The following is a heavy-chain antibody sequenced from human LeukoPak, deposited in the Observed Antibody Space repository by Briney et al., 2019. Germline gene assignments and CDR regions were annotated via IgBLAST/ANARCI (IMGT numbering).Heavy chain of an antibody. CDR3: ARVVVAATYIWFDP. D-gene: IGHD2-15*01. J-gene: IGHJ5*02. Sequence: PSETLSLTCTVSGGSISSSSYYWSWIRQPAGKGLEWIGRIQTSGSTNYNASLKSRVTMSVDTSKNQFSLKLSSVTAADTAVYYCARVVVAATYIWFDPWGQGTLVTVSS. V-gene: IGHV4-61*02. CDR2: IQTSGST. CDR1: GGSISSSSYY.